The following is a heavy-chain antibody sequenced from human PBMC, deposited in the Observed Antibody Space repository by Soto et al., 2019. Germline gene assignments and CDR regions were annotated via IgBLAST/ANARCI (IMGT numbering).Heavy chain of an antibody. V-gene: IGHV3-23*01. CDR3: ATKARSYSPPYYYYYMDV. J-gene: IGHJ6*03. Sequence: EVQLLESGGGLVQPGGSLRLSCAASGFTFSSYAMSWVRQAPGKGLEWVSAISGSGGSTYYADSVKGRFTISRDNSKNTLYLQMNSLRAEDTAVYYCATKARSYSPPYYYYYMDVWGKGTTVTVSS. CDR1: GFTFSSYA. D-gene: IGHD2-21*01. CDR2: ISGSGGST.